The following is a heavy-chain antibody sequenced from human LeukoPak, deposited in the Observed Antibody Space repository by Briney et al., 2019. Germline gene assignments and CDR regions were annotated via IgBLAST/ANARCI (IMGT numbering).Heavy chain of an antibody. CDR2: ISWNRDKI. V-gene: IGHV3-9*01. CDR3: KIDYGDYLHY. D-gene: IGHD4-17*01. J-gene: IGHJ4*02. Sequence: GTSLRLSCAASGFKFDDYAMHWFRRVPGKGLEWVSGISWNRDKIGYVDSVKGRFIISRDDATNSLYLQMNSLRVEDTGVYSCKIDYGDYLHYWGQGTLVTVSS. CDR1: GFKFDDYA.